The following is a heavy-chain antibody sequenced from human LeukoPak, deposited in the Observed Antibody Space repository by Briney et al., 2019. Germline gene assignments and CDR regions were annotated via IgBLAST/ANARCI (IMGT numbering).Heavy chain of an antibody. D-gene: IGHD2/OR15-2a*01. Sequence: ASVKVSCKASGYTFTSYYMHWVRQAPRQGLEWLGWINPNSGGTNFAQYFQGRVTMTRDTSTSTVYMELSSLRSDDTAVYYCARPLGSLKEYWWFDPWGQGTLVTVSS. J-gene: IGHJ5*02. CDR1: GYTFTSYY. CDR3: ARPLGSLKEYWWFDP. V-gene: IGHV1-2*02. CDR2: INPNSGGT.